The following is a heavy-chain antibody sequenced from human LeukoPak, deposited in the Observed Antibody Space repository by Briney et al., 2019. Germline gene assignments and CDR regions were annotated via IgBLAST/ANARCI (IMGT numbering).Heavy chain of an antibody. Sequence: PGGSLRLSCAASGFTFRNAWMSWVRQAPGKGLEWFGRIKSKTDGGTTDYAAPVKGRFTISRDDSKNTLYLQMNSLKTEDTAVYYCTTALSAAGDLWGQGTLVTVSS. CDR3: TTALSAAGDL. D-gene: IGHD6-13*01. CDR2: IKSKTDGGTT. CDR1: GFTFRNAW. J-gene: IGHJ5*02. V-gene: IGHV3-15*01.